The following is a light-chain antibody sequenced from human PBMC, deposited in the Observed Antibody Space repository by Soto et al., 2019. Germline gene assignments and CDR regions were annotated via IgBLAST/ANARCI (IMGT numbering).Light chain of an antibody. CDR3: LLYYGGVQLI. V-gene: IGLV7-43*01. CDR1: TGAVTKNNY. Sequence: VVTQEPSLTVSPGGTVTLTCASSTGAVTKNNYPNWFQQKPGQPPRALIYDTATKYSWTPARFSGSLLGGKAALTLSGVQPEDEADYHCLLYYGGVQLIFGGGTQLTVL. J-gene: IGLJ2*01. CDR2: DTA.